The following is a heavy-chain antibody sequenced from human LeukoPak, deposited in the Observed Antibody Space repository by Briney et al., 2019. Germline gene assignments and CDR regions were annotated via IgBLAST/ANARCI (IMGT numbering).Heavy chain of an antibody. D-gene: IGHD3-22*01. CDR3: ARDWLAGNPYHAFDL. CDR1: GFTFSSYW. J-gene: IGHJ3*01. Sequence: GGSLRLSCAASGFTFSSYWMTWVRQAPGKGLECVANIKEDGGEEYYVDSVKGRFSISRDNAKNSLHLQMNSLRAEDTAVYYCARDWLAGNPYHAFDLWGKGTMVTVSS. V-gene: IGHV3-7*01. CDR2: IKEDGGEE.